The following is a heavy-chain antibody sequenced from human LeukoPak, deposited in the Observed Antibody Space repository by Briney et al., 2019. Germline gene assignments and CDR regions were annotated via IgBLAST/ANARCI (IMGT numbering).Heavy chain of an antibody. CDR2: ISAYNGNT. CDR1: GYTFTSYG. J-gene: IGHJ5*02. Sequence: ASVKVSCKASGYTFTSYGMNRVRQAPGQGLEWMGWISAYNGNTKYAQKFQGRVTMTTDTSTNTAYMELRSLRSDDTAVYYCVREGSDTAHYNRFDPWGQGTLVTVSS. CDR3: VREGSDTAHYNRFDP. V-gene: IGHV1-18*01. D-gene: IGHD5-18*01.